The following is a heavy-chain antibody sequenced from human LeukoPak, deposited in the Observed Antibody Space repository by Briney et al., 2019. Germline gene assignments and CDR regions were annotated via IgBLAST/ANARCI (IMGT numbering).Heavy chain of an antibody. V-gene: IGHV1-58*01. J-gene: IGHJ4*02. CDR2: IVVGSGNT. CDR1: GFTFTSSA. Sequence: GASVKVSCKASGFTFTSSAVQWVRQARGQRLEWIGWIVVGSGNTNYAQKFQERVTITRDMSTTTAYMELSSLRSEDTAVYYCAAEPFGTYYGFDCWGQGTLVTVSS. CDR3: AAEPFGTYYGFDC. D-gene: IGHD1-26*01.